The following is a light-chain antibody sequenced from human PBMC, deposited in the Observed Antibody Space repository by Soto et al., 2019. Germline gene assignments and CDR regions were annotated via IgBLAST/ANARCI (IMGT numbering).Light chain of an antibody. CDR1: QSVNSNY. J-gene: IGKJ5*01. V-gene: IGKV3-20*01. Sequence: EIVLTQSPGTLSLSPGERATLSCRASQSVNSNYLAWYQQKFGQAPRLLIYGVTSRAAGIPDRFSGSGSETDFTLNIRRLEHEDFAVYYCQQYGRSSITFGQGTRLEIK. CDR2: GVT. CDR3: QQYGRSSIT.